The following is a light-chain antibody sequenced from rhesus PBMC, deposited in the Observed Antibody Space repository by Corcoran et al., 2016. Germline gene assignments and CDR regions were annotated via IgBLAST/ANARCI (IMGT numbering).Light chain of an antibody. J-gene: IGKJ3*01. V-gene: IGKV1S14*01. CDR3: QQPTSYPFT. CDR1: KGMSNY. CDR2: YAY. Sequence: DIQMTQSPSSLSASVGDTVTITSRASKGMSNYLAWHQQKPGTAPKPRSYYAYNLESGVPSRFSGSGSGTDFTLPLSSLQPDYFAIYYFQQPTSYPFTFGPGTKLDIQ.